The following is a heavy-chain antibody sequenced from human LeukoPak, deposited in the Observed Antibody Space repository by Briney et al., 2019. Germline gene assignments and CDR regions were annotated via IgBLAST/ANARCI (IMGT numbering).Heavy chain of an antibody. Sequence: PPETLSLTRAVPGDSLSRAGYSWSWIRQPPGSGLEWNGYIYHSGSTYYNPSLKSRVTISVDRSKNQFSLKLSSVTAADTAVYYCARVMGRYSYDYFDYWGQGTLVTVSS. CDR2: IYHSGST. CDR1: GDSLSRAGYS. J-gene: IGHJ4*02. CDR3: ARVMGRYSYDYFDY. D-gene: IGHD5-18*01. V-gene: IGHV4-30-2*01.